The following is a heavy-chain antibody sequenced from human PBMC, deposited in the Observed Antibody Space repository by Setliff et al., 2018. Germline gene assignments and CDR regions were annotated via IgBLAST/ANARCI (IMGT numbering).Heavy chain of an antibody. CDR2: INHSGSS. CDR1: GGSFSGYY. D-gene: IGHD3-16*01. V-gene: IGHV4-34*01. Sequence: SETLSLTCAVYGGSFSGYYWSWIRQAPGKGLEWIGEINHSGSSNYNPSLKSRVTMSVDTSKNQFSLKLSSVTAADTAVYYCARGVTFTSNLDYWGRGNLVTVSS. J-gene: IGHJ4*02. CDR3: ARGVTFTSNLDY.